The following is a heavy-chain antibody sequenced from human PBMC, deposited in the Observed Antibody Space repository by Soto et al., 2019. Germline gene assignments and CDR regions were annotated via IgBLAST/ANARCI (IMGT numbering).Heavy chain of an antibody. V-gene: IGHV1-24*01. Sequence: QAPGKGLEWMGGFDPEDGVTIYAQKFQGRVTLTEDTGTDTAYMELSSLRSDDTAVYYCGVGARNWNYVEGGWFDPWGQGTLVTVSS. J-gene: IGHJ5*02. CDR3: GVGARNWNYVEGGWFDP. CDR2: FDPEDGVT. D-gene: IGHD1-7*01.